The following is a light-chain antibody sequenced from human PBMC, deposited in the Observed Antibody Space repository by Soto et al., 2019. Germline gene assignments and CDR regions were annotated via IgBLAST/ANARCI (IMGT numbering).Light chain of an antibody. CDR3: QQSYSNTLS. CDR2: ASS. CDR1: QSIYTY. J-gene: IGKJ4*01. V-gene: IGKV1-39*01. Sequence: DIQLTQSPSSLSAFVGDRVTINCRASQSIYTYLNWFQLKPGKGPKLLIFASSTLQSGVPSRFSGSGSGADFSLTISSLQPEDFATYYCQQSYSNTLSFGGGTRV.